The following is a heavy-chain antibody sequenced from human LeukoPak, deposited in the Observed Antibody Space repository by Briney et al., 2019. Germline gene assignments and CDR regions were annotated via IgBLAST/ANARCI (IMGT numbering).Heavy chain of an antibody. Sequence: GGPLRLSCAASGFTFSSYSMNWVRQAPGKGLEWVSSISSSSSYIYYADSVKGRFTISRDNAKNSLYLQMNSLRAEDTAVYYCARVGTTVTTNDYWGQGTLVTVSS. D-gene: IGHD4-17*01. CDR3: ARVGTTVTTNDY. CDR2: ISSSSSYI. V-gene: IGHV3-21*01. CDR1: GFTFSSYS. J-gene: IGHJ4*02.